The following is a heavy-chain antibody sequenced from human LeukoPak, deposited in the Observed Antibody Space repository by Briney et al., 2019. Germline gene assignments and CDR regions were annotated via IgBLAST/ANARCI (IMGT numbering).Heavy chain of an antibody. V-gene: IGHV1-2*06. CDR2: INPNSGGT. Sequence: ASVKVSCKASGYTFTSYDINWVRQAPGQGLEWMGRINPNSGGTNYAQKFQGRVTMTRDTSISTAYMELSRLRSDDTAVYYCARSLCTNGVCYTRLGDYWGQGTLVTVSS. CDR1: GYTFTSYD. CDR3: ARSLCTNGVCYTRLGDY. D-gene: IGHD2-8*01. J-gene: IGHJ4*02.